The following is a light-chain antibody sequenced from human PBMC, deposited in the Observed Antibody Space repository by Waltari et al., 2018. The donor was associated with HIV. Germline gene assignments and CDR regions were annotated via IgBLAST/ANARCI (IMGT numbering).Light chain of an antibody. CDR2: EVT. V-gene: IGLV2-14*01. CDR1: SSDVGGYKS. J-gene: IGLJ3*02. Sequence: QSALTQPASVSGSPGQSITISCTGTSSDVGGYKSVSWYQNLPGKAPKLMIYEVTNRPSGVSDRFSGSKSGNTASLTISGLQAEDEADYYCSSYTTDSTLVFGAGTKLTVL. CDR3: SSYTTDSTLV.